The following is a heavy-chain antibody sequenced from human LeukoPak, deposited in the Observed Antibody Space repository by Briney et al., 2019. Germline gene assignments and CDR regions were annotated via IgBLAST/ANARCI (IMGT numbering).Heavy chain of an antibody. V-gene: IGHV4-39*01. Sequence: PSETLSLTCAVYGGSFSGYYWSWIRQPPGKGLEWIGSIYYSGSTYYNPSLKSRVTISVDTSKNQFSLKLSSVTAADTAVYYCARQDYYGSRRPQNWFDHWGQGTLVTVSS. D-gene: IGHD3-10*01. J-gene: IGHJ5*02. CDR1: GGSFSGYY. CDR2: IYYSGST. CDR3: ARQDYYGSRRPQNWFDH.